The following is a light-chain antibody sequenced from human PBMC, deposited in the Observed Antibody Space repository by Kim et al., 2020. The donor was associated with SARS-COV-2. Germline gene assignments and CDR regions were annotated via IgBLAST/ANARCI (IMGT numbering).Light chain of an antibody. J-gene: IGKJ2*01. Sequence: ASVGDTLTIACPAGQSISTYFNCNQQKPGQAPSFLIYAASSLQSGVPSRFSGSGSRTDFTLTISSLEPEDFVTYYCQQSSSTPPYSSGQGPKLEF. V-gene: IGKV1-39*01. CDR2: AAS. CDR3: QQSSSTPPYS. CDR1: QSISTY.